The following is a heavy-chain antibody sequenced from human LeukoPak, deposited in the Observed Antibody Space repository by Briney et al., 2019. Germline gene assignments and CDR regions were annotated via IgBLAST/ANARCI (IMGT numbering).Heavy chain of an antibody. J-gene: IGHJ5*02. Sequence: SETLSLTCTVPGGSISSYYWSWIRQPAGQGLEWIGRIYSSGSTNYNPSLKSLVTMSVDTSKNQFSLKLSSVTAADTAVYYCARDGIVVVPAAIAANWFDPWGQGTLVTVSS. D-gene: IGHD2-2*01. CDR1: GGSISSYY. CDR3: ARDGIVVVPAAIAANWFDP. CDR2: IYSSGST. V-gene: IGHV4-4*07.